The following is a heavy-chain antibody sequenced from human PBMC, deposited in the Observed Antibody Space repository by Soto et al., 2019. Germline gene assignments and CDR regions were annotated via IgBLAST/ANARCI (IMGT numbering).Heavy chain of an antibody. CDR1: GYTFTGYY. J-gene: IGHJ4*02. D-gene: IGHD1-26*01. Sequence: ASVKVSCKGSGYTFTGYYIHWVRQAPGQGPEWMGEISPQTGGTKYAQKYQGRVTMTRDTSITTVYMELSNLRPDDTAVYYCGRGRSGKLVIFYWGQGTLVTVSS. CDR3: GRGRSGKLVIFY. V-gene: IGHV1-2*02. CDR2: ISPQTGGT.